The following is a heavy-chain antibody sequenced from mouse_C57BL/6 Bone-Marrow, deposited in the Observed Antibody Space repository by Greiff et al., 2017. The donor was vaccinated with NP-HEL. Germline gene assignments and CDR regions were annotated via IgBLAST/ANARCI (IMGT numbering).Heavy chain of an antibody. Sequence: EVMLVESGGGLVKPGGSLKLSCAASGFTFSSYTMSWVRQTPEKRLEWVATISGGGGNTYYPDSVKGRFTMSRDTANNALCLQKSGLRYEYAALYYSARRGYGSNPWFADWGQGTLVTVSA. D-gene: IGHD1-1*01. CDR2: ISGGGGNT. J-gene: IGHJ3*01. CDR3: ARRGYGSNPWFAD. CDR1: GFTFSSYT. V-gene: IGHV5-9*01.